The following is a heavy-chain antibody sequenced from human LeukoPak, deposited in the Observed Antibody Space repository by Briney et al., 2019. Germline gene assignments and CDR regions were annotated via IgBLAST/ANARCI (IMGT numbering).Heavy chain of an antibody. CDR2: INLSGGST. Sequence: ASVKVSCKASGYTFTSYYMHWVRQAPGQGLEWMGIINLSGGSTSYAQKFQDRVAMTRDTSTSTVYMQLSSLRSEDTAVYYCARGLTHYGDYDAYWGQGTLVTVSS. CDR1: GYTFTSYY. D-gene: IGHD4-17*01. V-gene: IGHV1-46*01. CDR3: ARGLTHYGDYDAY. J-gene: IGHJ4*02.